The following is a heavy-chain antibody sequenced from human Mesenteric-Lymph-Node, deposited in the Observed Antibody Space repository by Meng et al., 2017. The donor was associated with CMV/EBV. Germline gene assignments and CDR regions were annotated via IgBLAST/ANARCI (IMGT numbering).Heavy chain of an antibody. Sequence: SETLSLTCAVYGGSFSGYYWSWIRQPPGKGLEWIGEINHSGSTNYNPSLTSRVTISVDTSKNQFSLKLSSVTAADTAVYYCARRRITIFGVARTFDYWGQGTLVTVSS. V-gene: IGHV4-34*01. CDR1: GGSFSGYY. CDR2: INHSGST. CDR3: ARRRITIFGVARTFDY. J-gene: IGHJ4*02. D-gene: IGHD3-3*01.